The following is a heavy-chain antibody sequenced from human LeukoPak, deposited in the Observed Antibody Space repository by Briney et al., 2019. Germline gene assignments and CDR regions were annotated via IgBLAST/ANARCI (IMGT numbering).Heavy chain of an antibody. V-gene: IGHV4-59*01. CDR1: GGSISSYY. J-gene: IGHJ6*03. CDR3: ARLSEQLVSHYSYYMDV. D-gene: IGHD6-6*01. CDR2: IFYSGST. Sequence: PSETLSLTYTVSGGSISSYYWSWIRQPPGKRLEWIGSIFYSGSTNYNPSLNSRVTISVDTSKNQFSLKLKPVTAADAAVYYCARLSEQLVSHYSYYMDVWGRGTTVTVSS.